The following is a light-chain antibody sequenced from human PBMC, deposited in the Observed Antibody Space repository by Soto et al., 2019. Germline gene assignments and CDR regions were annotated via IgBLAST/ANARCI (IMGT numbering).Light chain of an antibody. CDR3: QHYGT. CDR2: GAS. V-gene: IGKV3-20*01. Sequence: EIVLTQSPGTLSLSPGERATLSCRASQSVSSSYLAWYQQKPGQAPRLLIYGASSRATGIPDRFSGSGSGTDFTLTISRLEPEAFAVYYCQHYGTFGPGTQLEIK. CDR1: QSVSSSY. J-gene: IGKJ2*01.